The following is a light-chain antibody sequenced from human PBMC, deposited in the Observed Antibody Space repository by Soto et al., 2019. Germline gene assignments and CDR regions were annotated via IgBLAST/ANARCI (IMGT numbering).Light chain of an antibody. Sequence: EIVMTQSPATLSVSTGERATLSCRASQSVRSNLAWYQQKPGQAPRLLIYGASTRAADIPARFSGSGSGTEFTLTFSSLQSEDFAVYYCQQYNNSPTWTFGQGTKVEIK. J-gene: IGKJ1*01. CDR2: GAS. CDR3: QQYNNSPTWT. V-gene: IGKV3-15*01. CDR1: QSVRSN.